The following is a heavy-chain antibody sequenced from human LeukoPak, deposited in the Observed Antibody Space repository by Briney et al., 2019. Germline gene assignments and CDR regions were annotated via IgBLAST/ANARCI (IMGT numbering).Heavy chain of an antibody. J-gene: IGHJ6*02. CDR2: ISSSSSYI. Sequence: GGSLRLSCAASGFTFSSYSMNWVRQAPGKGLEWVSSISSSSSYIYYADSVKGRFTISRDNAKNSLYLQMNSLRAEDTAVYYCASDYRPAASYPGYYYYYGMDVWGQGTTVTVSS. V-gene: IGHV3-21*01. CDR3: ASDYRPAASYPGYYYYYGMDV. D-gene: IGHD2-2*01. CDR1: GFTFSSYS.